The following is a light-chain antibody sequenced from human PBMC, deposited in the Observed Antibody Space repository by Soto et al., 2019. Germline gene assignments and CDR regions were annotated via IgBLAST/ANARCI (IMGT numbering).Light chain of an antibody. Sequence: QSALTQPASVSGSPGQSLTMSCTGSSSDVGGYNYVSWYQHHPGKAPKLMIYDVNNRPSGVSNRFSGSKSGNTASLTISGLQAEDEADYYCSSYTSYSTVVFGGGTKLTVL. CDR1: SSDVGGYNY. V-gene: IGLV2-14*03. CDR3: SSYTSYSTVV. CDR2: DVN. J-gene: IGLJ2*01.